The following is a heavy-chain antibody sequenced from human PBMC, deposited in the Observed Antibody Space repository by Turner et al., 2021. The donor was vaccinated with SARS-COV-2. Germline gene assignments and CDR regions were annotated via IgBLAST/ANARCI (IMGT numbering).Heavy chain of an antibody. Sequence: EVQLMETGGGLIQPGGSLRLSCAASGFTVSSNYMTWVRQAPGKGLEWVSVIYSGGSTYYADSVKGRFTISRDNSKNTLYLQMNSLRAEDTAVYYCARDRVDYGMDVWGQGTTVTVSS. J-gene: IGHJ6*02. V-gene: IGHV3-53*02. CDR2: IYSGGST. D-gene: IGHD3-3*01. CDR1: GFTVSSNY. CDR3: ARDRVDYGMDV.